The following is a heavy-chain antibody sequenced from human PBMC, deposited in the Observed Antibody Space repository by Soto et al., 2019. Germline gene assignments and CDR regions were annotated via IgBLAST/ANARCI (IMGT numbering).Heavy chain of an antibody. CDR2: INSDGSST. V-gene: IGHV3-74*01. J-gene: IGHJ6*03. CDR1: GFTFSSYW. Sequence: GGSLRLSCAASGFTFSSYWMHWVRQAPGKGLVWVSRINSDGSSTSYADSVKGRFTISRDNAKNTLYLQMNSLRAEDTAVYYCARAEMTTVRTYYYYYYMDVWGKGTTVTVSS. D-gene: IGHD4-17*01. CDR3: ARAEMTTVRTYYYYYYMDV.